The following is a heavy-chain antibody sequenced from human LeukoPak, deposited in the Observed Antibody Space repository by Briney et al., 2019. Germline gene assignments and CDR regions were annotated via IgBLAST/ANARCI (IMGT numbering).Heavy chain of an antibody. CDR2: IYHSGST. J-gene: IGHJ4*02. CDR1: GYSISSGYY. Sequence: SETLSLTCTVSGYSISSGYYWGWIRQPPGKGLEWIGSIYHSGSTYYNPSLKSRVTISVDTSKNKFSLKLSSVSAADTAVYYCASGRYYSKSYFDYWGQGTLVTVSS. V-gene: IGHV4-38-2*02. D-gene: IGHD1-26*01. CDR3: ASGRYYSKSYFDY.